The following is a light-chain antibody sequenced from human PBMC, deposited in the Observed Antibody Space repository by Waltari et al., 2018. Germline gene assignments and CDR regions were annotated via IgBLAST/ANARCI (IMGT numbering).Light chain of an antibody. V-gene: IGKV3-11*01. CDR3: QQRSNWPPSIT. CDR2: TAW. Sequence: EIVLTQSPATLSLSPGERASLSCRASESVSTSLAWYQQKPGQAPMLPIPTAWMRAPGTPPRFPGSGSGTDFTLTISSLEPEDYAVYYCQQRSNWPPSITFGQGTRLEI. J-gene: IGKJ5*01. CDR1: ESVSTS.